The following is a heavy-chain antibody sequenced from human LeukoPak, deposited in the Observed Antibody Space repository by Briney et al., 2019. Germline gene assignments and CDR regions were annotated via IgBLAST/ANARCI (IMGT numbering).Heavy chain of an antibody. D-gene: IGHD3-10*02. Sequence: GGSLRLSCAVSGFTFSSSWMHWVRQVPGKGLVWVSRINNDGSYKTYADSVKRRFTVSRDNAKNTLYLQMSSLRAEDTAVYYCAELGITMIGGVWGKGTTVTISS. V-gene: IGHV3-74*03. CDR1: GFTFSSSW. CDR2: INNDGSYK. CDR3: AELGITMIGGV. J-gene: IGHJ6*04.